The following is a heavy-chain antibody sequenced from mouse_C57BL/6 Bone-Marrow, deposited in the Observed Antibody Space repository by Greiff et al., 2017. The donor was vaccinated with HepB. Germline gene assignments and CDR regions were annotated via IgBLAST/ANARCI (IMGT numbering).Heavy chain of an antibody. CDR2: IGPGSGST. Sequence: QVQLQQSGAELVKPGASVKISCKASGYTFTDYYINWVKQRPGQGLEWIGKIGPGSGSTNYNEKFKSKATLTVDTSSSTAYMQLSSLTSEDSAVYYCARWVYTNYWDYWGQGTTLTVSS. V-gene: IGHV1-77*01. CDR3: ARWVYTNYWDY. D-gene: IGHD2-12*01. J-gene: IGHJ2*01. CDR1: GYTFTDYY.